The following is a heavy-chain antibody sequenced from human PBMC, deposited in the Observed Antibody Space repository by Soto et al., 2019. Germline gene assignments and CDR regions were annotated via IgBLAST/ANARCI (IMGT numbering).Heavy chain of an antibody. D-gene: IGHD1-26*01. CDR1: GFTFSSYS. J-gene: IGHJ4*02. V-gene: IGHV3-21*01. CDR2: ISTI. Sequence: EVQLVESGGGLVKPGGSLRLSCAASGFTFSSYSMNWVRQAPGKGLEWVSSISTIYYADSVKGRFTISRDNAKNSLYLQMSSRSAEGTAVYYWAGDGGSYEVDYWGQGTRVTVSS. CDR3: AGDGGSYEVDY.